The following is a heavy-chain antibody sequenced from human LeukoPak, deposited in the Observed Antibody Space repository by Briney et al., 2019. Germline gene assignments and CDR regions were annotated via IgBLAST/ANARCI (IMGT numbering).Heavy chain of an antibody. CDR1: GGTFSSYA. CDR3: AGEKGDIVVVPAARSWFDP. D-gene: IGHD2-2*01. CDR2: IIPIFGIA. J-gene: IGHJ5*02. V-gene: IGHV1-69*04. Sequence: ASVKVSCKASGGTFSSYAISWVRQAPGQGLEWMGRIIPIFGIANYAQKFQGRVTITADKSTSTAYMELSSLRSEDTAVYYCAGEKGDIVVVPAARSWFDPWGQGTLVTVSS.